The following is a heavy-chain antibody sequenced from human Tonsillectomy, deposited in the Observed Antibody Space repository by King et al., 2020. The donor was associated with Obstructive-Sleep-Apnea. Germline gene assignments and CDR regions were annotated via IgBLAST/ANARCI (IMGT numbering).Heavy chain of an antibody. J-gene: IGHJ4*02. CDR1: GGSISNYY. D-gene: IGHD3-22*01. V-gene: IGHV4-59*08. CDR3: ARHGETFYYGSSNYHIFDY. Sequence: QLQESGPGLVKPSETLSLTCTVSGGSISNYYWSWIRQPPGKGLEWIGYIYYSGSTNYNPSLKSRATISVDTSKNQFSLKLSSVTAADTAVYFCARHGETFYYGSSNYHIFDYWGQGTLVTVSS. CDR2: IYYSGST.